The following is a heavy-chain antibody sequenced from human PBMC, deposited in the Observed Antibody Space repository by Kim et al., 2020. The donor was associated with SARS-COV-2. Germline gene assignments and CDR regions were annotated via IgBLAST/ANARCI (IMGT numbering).Heavy chain of an antibody. CDR1: GGSISRTNW. Sequence: SETLSLTCAVSGGSISRTNWWIWVRQPPGKGLAWIGEIYHRWSTNYNPSLRSQVTISLDKSKNQFSLTLNSVTAADTAVYYCASDNNHEADKEYCTSSSCTISYFDHWGQGTRVNVS. D-gene: IGHD2-2*01. V-gene: IGHV4-4*02. CDR3: ASDNNHEADKEYCTSSSCTISYFDH. J-gene: IGHJ4*02. CDR2: IYHRWST.